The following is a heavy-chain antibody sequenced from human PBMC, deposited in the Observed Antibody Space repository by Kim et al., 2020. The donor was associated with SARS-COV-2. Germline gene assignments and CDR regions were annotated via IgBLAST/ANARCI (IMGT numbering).Heavy chain of an antibody. D-gene: IGHD1-1*01. CDR3: ARVGTTGFDS. CDR2: NT. J-gene: IGHJ4*02. Sequence: NTTSADSVKGRFTVSRDNAKNMLFLEMNSLRAEDTAMYYCARVGTTGFDSWGQGTLVTVSS. V-gene: IGHV3-74*03.